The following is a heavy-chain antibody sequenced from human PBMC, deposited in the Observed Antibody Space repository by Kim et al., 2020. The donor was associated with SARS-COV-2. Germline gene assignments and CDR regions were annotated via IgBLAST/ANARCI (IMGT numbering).Heavy chain of an antibody. J-gene: IGHJ4*02. D-gene: IGHD1-26*01. CDR1: GGSISSSSYY. Sequence: SETLSLTCTVSGGSISSSSYYWGWILQPPGKGREGIGSIYYSGTTYYNSALKSRVTISVDTSKNQFSLKLSSVTAVTTAVYYCARRSVGARDYWGQGTLGTVSS. CDR3: ARRSVGARDY. CDR2: IYYSGTT. V-gene: IGHV4-39*01.